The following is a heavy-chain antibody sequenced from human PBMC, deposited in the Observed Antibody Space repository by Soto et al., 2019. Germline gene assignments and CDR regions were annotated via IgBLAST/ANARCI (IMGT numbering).Heavy chain of an antibody. V-gene: IGHV1-8*01. J-gene: IGHJ6*02. Sequence: QVQLVQSGAEVKKPGASVKVSCKASGYTFTSYDINWVRQATGQGLERMGGMNPNSGNTGYAQKYQGRVTITGNTSISTAYMELSSLRSEDTAVYYCAREKTSYGMDVWGQGTTVTVSS. CDR2: MNPNSGNT. CDR3: AREKTSYGMDV. CDR1: GYTFTSYD.